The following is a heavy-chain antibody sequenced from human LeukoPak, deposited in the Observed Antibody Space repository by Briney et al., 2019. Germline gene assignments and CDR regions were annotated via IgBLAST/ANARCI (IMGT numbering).Heavy chain of an antibody. V-gene: IGHV4-34*01. J-gene: IGHJ4*02. CDR3: ATHDYGDYHY. CDR1: GGSFSGYY. Sequence: SETLSLTCAVYGGSFSGYYWSWIRQPPGKGLEWIGEINHSGSTNYNPSLKSRVTISVDTSKNQFSLKLSSVTAADTAVYYCATHDYGDYHYWGQGTLATVSS. D-gene: IGHD4-17*01. CDR2: INHSGST.